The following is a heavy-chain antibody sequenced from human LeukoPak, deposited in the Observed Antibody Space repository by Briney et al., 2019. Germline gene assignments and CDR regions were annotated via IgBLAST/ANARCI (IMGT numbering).Heavy chain of an antibody. CDR2: MTPIFGTA. CDR3: ARHGGITIFGVAQPGGAFDI. D-gene: IGHD3-3*01. V-gene: IGHV1-69*05. J-gene: IGHJ3*02. Sequence: SVKVSCKASGGTFSSYAVSWVRQAPAQGLEWMGGMTPIFGTANYAQKFQGRVTITTDESTSTAYMELSSLRSEDTAVYYCARHGGITIFGVAQPGGAFDIWGQGTMVTVSS. CDR1: GGTFSSYA.